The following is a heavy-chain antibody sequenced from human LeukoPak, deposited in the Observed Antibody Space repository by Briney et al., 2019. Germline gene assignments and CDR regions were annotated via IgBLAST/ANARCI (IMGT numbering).Heavy chain of an antibody. CDR1: GFTLSSYW. V-gene: IGHV3-7*05. CDR2: IKQDGSEK. CDR3: ATSRTLDH. Sequence: PGGSLRLSCAAPGFTLSSYWMNWVRPAPGKGLEGVANIKQDGSEKYYVDSVKGRVTISRDNAKSSLYLQMNSLRVEDTAVYYCATSRTLDHWGQGTLVTVSS. J-gene: IGHJ4*02.